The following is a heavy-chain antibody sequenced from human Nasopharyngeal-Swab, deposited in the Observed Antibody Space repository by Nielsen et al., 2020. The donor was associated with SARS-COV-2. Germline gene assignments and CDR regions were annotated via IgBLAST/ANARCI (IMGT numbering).Heavy chain of an antibody. Sequence: GESLKISCAASGFPFSTSVMTWVRQAPGKGLDWVSLISTSGDRTFYTDSVEGRFTISRDNSRNTLFLQMNSLRAEDTAVYYCARDWGDSGSYFPFDYWGQGTLVTVSS. CDR1: GFPFSTSV. CDR2: ISTSGDRT. V-gene: IGHV3-23*01. CDR3: ARDWGDSGSYFPFDY. D-gene: IGHD1-26*01. J-gene: IGHJ4*02.